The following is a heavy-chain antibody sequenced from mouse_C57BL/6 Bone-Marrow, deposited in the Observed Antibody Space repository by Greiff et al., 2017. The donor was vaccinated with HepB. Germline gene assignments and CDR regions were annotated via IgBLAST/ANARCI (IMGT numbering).Heavy chain of an antibody. CDR2: IYPGSGST. CDR1: GYTFTSYW. Sequence: QVQLKQPGAELVKPGASVKMSCKASGYTFTSYWITWVKQRPGQGLEWIGDIYPGSGSTNYNEKFKSKATLTVDTSSSTAYMQLSSLTSEDSAVYYCARVGGLYDGYYGRYFDVWGTGTTVTVSS. J-gene: IGHJ1*03. D-gene: IGHD2-3*01. CDR3: ARVGGLYDGYYGRYFDV. V-gene: IGHV1-55*01.